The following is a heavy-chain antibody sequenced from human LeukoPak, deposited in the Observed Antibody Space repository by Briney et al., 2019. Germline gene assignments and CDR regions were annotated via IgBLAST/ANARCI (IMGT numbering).Heavy chain of an antibody. J-gene: IGHJ3*02. Sequence: PSETLSLTCTVSGGSISTYYWSWIRQPPGKGLEWIGYISYSGSTTYSPSLTSRVTISLDTSKNQFPLRLSSVTAADTAVYYCARHLGILRYFDWLLSEKNDAFDIWGQGTMVTVSS. CDR3: ARHLGILRYFDWLLSEKNDAFDI. CDR2: ISYSGST. D-gene: IGHD3-9*01. V-gene: IGHV4-59*08. CDR1: GGSISTYY.